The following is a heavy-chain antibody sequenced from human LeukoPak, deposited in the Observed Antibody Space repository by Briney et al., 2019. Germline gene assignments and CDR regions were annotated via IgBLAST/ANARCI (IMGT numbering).Heavy chain of an antibody. CDR3: ARVPTTTVTTSWALDY. J-gene: IGHJ4*02. V-gene: IGHV3-74*01. D-gene: IGHD4-17*01. CDR2: INSDGSST. CDR1: GFTFSSYW. Sequence: GGSLRLSCAASGFTFSSYWMHWVRQAPGKGLVWVSRINSDGSSTTYADSVKGRFTISRDNAKNTLYLQMNSLRAEDTAVYYCARVPTTTVTTSWALDYWGQGTLVTVSS.